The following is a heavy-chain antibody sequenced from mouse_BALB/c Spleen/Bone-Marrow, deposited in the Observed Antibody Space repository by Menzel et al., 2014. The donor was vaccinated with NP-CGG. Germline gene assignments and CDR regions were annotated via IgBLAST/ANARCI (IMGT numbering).Heavy chain of an antibody. Sequence: VQLKESGGGLVQPGGSLRLSCATSGFTFTAYYMSWVRQPPGKALEWLGFIRNKPNGYTTEYSASVKGRFTISRDNSQSILYLQMNTLRVEDSATYYCTRDMGLLRFDYWGQGTTLTVSS. D-gene: IGHD1-1*01. CDR2: IRNKPNGYTT. V-gene: IGHV7-3*02. J-gene: IGHJ2*01. CDR3: TRDMGLLRFDY. CDR1: GFTFTAYY.